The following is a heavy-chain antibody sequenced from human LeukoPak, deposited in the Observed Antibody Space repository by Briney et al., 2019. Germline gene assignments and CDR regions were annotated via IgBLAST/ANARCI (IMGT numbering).Heavy chain of an antibody. CDR2: INEDGSTT. CDR3: VRDLGGRSGH. J-gene: IGHJ4*02. Sequence: WXHWVRHAPGKGLVWVSRINEDGSTTNYADSVKGRSTIFRDNAKNTLYLQMNSLRAEDTAVYYCVRDLGGRSGHWGQGTLVTVSS. V-gene: IGHV3-74*01. CDR1: W. D-gene: IGHD1-26*01.